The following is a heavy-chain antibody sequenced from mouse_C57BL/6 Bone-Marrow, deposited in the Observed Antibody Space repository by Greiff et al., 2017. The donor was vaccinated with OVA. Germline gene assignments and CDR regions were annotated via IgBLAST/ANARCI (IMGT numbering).Heavy chain of an antibody. CDR3: TQGGFAY. V-gene: IGHV14-4*01. Sequence: EVKLLESGAELVRPGASVKLSCTASGFNIKDDYMHWVKQRPEQGLEWIGWIDPENGDTEYASKFQGKATITADTSSNTAYLQLSSLTSEDTAVYYCTQGGFAYWGQGTLVTVSA. J-gene: IGHJ3*01. CDR2: IDPENGDT. CDR1: GFNIKDDY.